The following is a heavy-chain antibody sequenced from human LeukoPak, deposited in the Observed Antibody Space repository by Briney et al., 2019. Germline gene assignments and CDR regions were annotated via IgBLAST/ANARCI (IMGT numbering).Heavy chain of an antibody. D-gene: IGHD3-22*01. J-gene: IGHJ4*02. Sequence: GGSLRLSCAASGFTVSSNYMSWVRQAPGKGLEWVSVIYSGGSTYYADSVKGRFTISRDNSKNTLYPQMNSLRAEDTAVYYCSAVLKYYYDSSGYYRDYFDYWGQGTLVTVSS. CDR1: GFTVSSNY. CDR3: SAVLKYYYDSSGYYRDYFDY. V-gene: IGHV3-66*01. CDR2: IYSGGST.